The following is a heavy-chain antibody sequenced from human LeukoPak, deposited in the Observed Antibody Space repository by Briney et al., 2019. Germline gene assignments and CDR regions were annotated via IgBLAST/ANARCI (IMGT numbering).Heavy chain of an antibody. J-gene: IGHJ6*03. CDR1: GGSISSHY. CDR2: IYYGGST. D-gene: IGHD6-13*01. CDR3: ARGIAAAGTAYYYYYMDV. V-gene: IGHV4-59*11. Sequence: PSETLSLTCSVSGGSISSHYWSWIRLPPGKGLEWIGYIYYGGSTNYSPSLKSRVTISVDTSKNQFSLNLSSVTPADTAVYYCARGIAAAGTAYYYYYMDVWGKGTTVTVSS.